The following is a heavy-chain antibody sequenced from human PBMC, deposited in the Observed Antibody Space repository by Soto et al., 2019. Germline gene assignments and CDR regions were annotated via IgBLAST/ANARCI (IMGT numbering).Heavy chain of an antibody. CDR3: ARAARDYGGNNWFDP. V-gene: IGHV1-3*01. J-gene: IGHJ5*02. CDR2: INAGNGNT. D-gene: IGHD4-17*01. Sequence: GASVEVSCKASGYTFTSYAMHWVRQAPGQRLEWMGWINAGNGNTKYSQKFQGRVTITRDTSASTAYMELSSLRSEDTALYYCARAARDYGGNNWFDPWGQGTLVTVSS. CDR1: GYTFTSYA.